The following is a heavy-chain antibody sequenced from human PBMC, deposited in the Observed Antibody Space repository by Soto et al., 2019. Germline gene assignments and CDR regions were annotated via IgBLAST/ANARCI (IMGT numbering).Heavy chain of an antibody. CDR2: ISAYNGNT. CDR3: ERNNYYDSSGYDYGNWYFDR. J-gene: IGHJ2*01. Sequence: QVQLVQSGAEVKKPGASVKVSCKASGYTFTSYGISWVRQAPGQGLEWMGWISAYNGNTNYAQKLQGRVTMTTDTSTSTAYMELRSMRSDDTAVYYCERNNYYDSSGYDYGNWYFDRWGRGTLVTVSS. CDR1: GYTFTSYG. D-gene: IGHD3-22*01. V-gene: IGHV1-18*04.